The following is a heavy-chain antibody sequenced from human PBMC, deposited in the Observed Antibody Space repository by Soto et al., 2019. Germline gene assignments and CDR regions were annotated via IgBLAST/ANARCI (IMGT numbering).Heavy chain of an antibody. V-gene: IGHV1-2*02. D-gene: IGHD3-10*01. J-gene: IGHJ6*02. CDR2: INPNSGGT. CDR1: GYAFTGYY. CDR3: AREGRVVRGVSSYYYGMDV. Sequence: ASVKVSCKASGYAFTGYYMHWVRQAPGQGLEWMGWINPNSGGTNYAQKFQGRVTMTRDTSISTAYMELSRLRSDDTAVYYCAREGRVVRGVSSYYYGMDVWGQGTTVTVSS.